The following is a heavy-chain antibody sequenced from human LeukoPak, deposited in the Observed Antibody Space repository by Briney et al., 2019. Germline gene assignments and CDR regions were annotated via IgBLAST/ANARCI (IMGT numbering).Heavy chain of an antibody. V-gene: IGHV3-7*01. J-gene: IGHJ4*02. CDR2: IKQDGSET. D-gene: IGHD6-13*01. CDR1: GFIFSNYW. Sequence: QTGGSLRLSCATSGFIFSNYWMSWVRQAPGKGLEWVANIKQDGSETHYVDSVKGRFTISRDDAKNSLYLQMNSLRAEDTAVYYCARLYQHDSNTYRPVDYWGQGTLVSVSS. CDR3: ARLYQHDSNTYRPVDY.